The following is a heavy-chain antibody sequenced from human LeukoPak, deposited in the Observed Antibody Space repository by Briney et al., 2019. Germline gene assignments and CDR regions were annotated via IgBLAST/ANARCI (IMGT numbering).Heavy chain of an antibody. J-gene: IGHJ3*02. D-gene: IGHD3-16*01. CDR1: GGSISSYY. V-gene: IGHV4-59*01. CDR2: TYYSGST. Sequence: PSETLSLTCSVSGGSISSYYWSWTRQPPGKGLEWIGYTYYSGSTNYNPSLKSRVTISKDMSKNQFSLRLTSVTAADTAVYYCARVGGAPLGAFDIWGQGTMVTVSS. CDR3: ARVGGAPLGAFDI.